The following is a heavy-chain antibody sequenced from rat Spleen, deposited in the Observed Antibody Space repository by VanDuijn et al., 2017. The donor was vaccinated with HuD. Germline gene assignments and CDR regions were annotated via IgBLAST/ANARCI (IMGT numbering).Heavy chain of an antibody. CDR1: GFTFSDYG. J-gene: IGHJ2*01. V-gene: IGHV5-34*01. CDR2: ISSSSGTI. D-gene: IGHD1-9*01. Sequence: EVQLVESGGGLVQPGRSLKLSCVASGFTFSDYGMNWIRQAPGKGLEWVAYISSSSGTIYYADTVKGRFTISRDNAKNTLYLQLSSLRSEDTALYYCAKVTYYGYYYFDYWGQGVMVTVSS. CDR3: AKVTYYGYYYFDY.